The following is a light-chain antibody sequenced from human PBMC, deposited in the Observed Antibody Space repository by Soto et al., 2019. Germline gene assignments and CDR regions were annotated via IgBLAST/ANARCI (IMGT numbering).Light chain of an antibody. CDR3: QQFGGSPPVT. CDR1: QSVSSSY. J-gene: IGKJ2*01. V-gene: IGKV3-20*01. Sequence: ENVLTQSPGTLSLSPGERATLSCRASQSVSSSYLAWYQQKPGQAPRLLIYGASIRATGIPDRFSGSGSGTDFTLTISRLEPEDFAVYFCQQFGGSPPVTFGQGTKLEI. CDR2: GAS.